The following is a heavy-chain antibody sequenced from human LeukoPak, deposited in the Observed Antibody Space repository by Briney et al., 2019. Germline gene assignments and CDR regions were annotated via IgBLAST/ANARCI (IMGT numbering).Heavy chain of an antibody. V-gene: IGHV4-34*01. CDR3: ARDLSYYYGSGFDY. CDR2: INHSGST. J-gene: IGHJ4*02. D-gene: IGHD3-10*01. Sequence: PSETLSLTCAVYGGSFSGYYWSWIRQPPGKGLEWIGEINHSGSTNYNPSLKSRVTMSVDTSKNQFSLKLSSVTAADTAVYYCARDLSYYYGSGFDYWGQGTLVTVSS. CDR1: GGSFSGYY.